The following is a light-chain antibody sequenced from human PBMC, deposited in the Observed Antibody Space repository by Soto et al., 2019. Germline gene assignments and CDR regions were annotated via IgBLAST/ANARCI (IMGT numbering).Light chain of an antibody. CDR3: MQALQTPFT. CDR1: QSLLHSNGNHY. V-gene: IGKV2-28*01. Sequence: IVMTQSPLSLTVTPGEPASISCRSSQSLLHSNGNHYLDWYLQKPGQSPQLLIYLRSDRASGVPDRFSGSGSGTDFTLKISRVEAEEVGVYYCMQALQTPFTFGPGTTVDI. J-gene: IGKJ3*01. CDR2: LRS.